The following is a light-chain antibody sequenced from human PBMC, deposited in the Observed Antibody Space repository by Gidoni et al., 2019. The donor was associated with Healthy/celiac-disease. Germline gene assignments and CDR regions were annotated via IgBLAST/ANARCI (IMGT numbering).Light chain of an antibody. CDR1: SSNIGSNT. Sequence: QSALTQPPSASGTPGQRVTISCSGSSSNIGSNTVNWYQQLPRTAPKLLIYSNNPRPSGFPDRFSGSKSGTSASLAISGLQSEDEADYYCAAWDDSLNGVVFGGGTKLT. CDR2: SNN. J-gene: IGLJ2*01. CDR3: AAWDDSLNGVV. V-gene: IGLV1-44*01.